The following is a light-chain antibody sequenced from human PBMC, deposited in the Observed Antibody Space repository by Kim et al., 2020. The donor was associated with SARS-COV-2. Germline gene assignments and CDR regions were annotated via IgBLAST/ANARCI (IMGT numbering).Light chain of an antibody. Sequence: QSALTQPASVSGSPGQSITISCTGTSSDFGGYKYVSWYQQHPGKAPKLMIYEVSNRPSGVSNRFSGSKSGNTASLTISGLQAEDEADYYCSSYTSSSTLVFGGGTKLTVL. CDR2: EVS. CDR1: SSDFGGYKY. CDR3: SSYTSSSTLV. J-gene: IGLJ2*01. V-gene: IGLV2-14*01.